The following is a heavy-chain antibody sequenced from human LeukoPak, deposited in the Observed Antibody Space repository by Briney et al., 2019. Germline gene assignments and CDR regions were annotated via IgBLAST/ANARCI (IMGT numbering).Heavy chain of an antibody. D-gene: IGHD6-19*01. CDR2: IYSGGST. CDR3: AREVSSGWYYFDY. Sequence: GGSLRLSCAASGFTVSSNHMSWVRQAPGKGLEWVSVIYSGGSTYYADSVKGRFTISRDNSKNTVDLQMNSLRAEDTAVYYCAREVSSGWYYFDYWGQGTLVTVSS. V-gene: IGHV3-66*01. CDR1: GFTVSSNH. J-gene: IGHJ4*02.